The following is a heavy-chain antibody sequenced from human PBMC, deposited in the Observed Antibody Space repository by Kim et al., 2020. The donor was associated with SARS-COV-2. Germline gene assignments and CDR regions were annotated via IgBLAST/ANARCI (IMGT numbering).Heavy chain of an antibody. CDR2: ISGSGGST. CDR3: AKATYSSSWQTYYYDSSGPPGAFDY. D-gene: IGHD3-22*01. J-gene: IGHJ4*02. Sequence: GGSLRLSCAASGFTFSSYAMSWVRQAPGKGLEWVSAISGSGGSTYYADSVKGRFTISRDNSKNTLYLQMNSLRAEDTAVYYCAKATYSSSWQTYYYDSSGPPGAFDYWGQGTLVTVSS. V-gene: IGHV3-23*01. CDR1: GFTFSSYA.